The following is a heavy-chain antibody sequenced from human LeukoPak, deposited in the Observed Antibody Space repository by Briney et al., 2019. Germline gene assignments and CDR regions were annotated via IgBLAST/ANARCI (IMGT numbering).Heavy chain of an antibody. CDR1: GGSISGGGYS. CDR2: IYNSGST. Sequence: PSETLSLTCAVSGGSISGGGYSYNWIRQPPGKGLEWIGYIYNSGSTSYNPSLKSRVTISVDTSKNQFSLKLSSVTAADTAVYYCARVHDYYDSSGYYRPEIYYFDYWGQGTLVTVSS. J-gene: IGHJ4*02. CDR3: ARVHDYYDSSGYYRPEIYYFDY. V-gene: IGHV4-30-4*07. D-gene: IGHD3-22*01.